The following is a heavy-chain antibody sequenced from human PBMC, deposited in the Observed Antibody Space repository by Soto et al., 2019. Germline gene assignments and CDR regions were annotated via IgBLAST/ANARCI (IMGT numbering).Heavy chain of an antibody. V-gene: IGHV4-39*01. J-gene: IGHJ5*02. Sequence: QLQLQESGPGLVKPSETLSLTCTVSGGSISSSSYYWGWIRQPPGKGLEWIGSIYYSGSTYYNPSLKSRVTLSVDTSKNQFSLKLSSVTAADTAVYYCARHFAVRLWFGELFDPWGQGTLVTVSS. CDR3: ARHFAVRLWFGELFDP. CDR2: IYYSGST. CDR1: GGSISSSSYY. D-gene: IGHD3-10*01.